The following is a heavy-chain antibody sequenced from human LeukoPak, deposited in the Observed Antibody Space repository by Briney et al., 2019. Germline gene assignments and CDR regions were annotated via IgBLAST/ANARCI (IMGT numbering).Heavy chain of an antibody. V-gene: IGHV3-33*01. CDR1: GFTFSRHG. CDR3: ARDYCSSISCMDA. J-gene: IGHJ6*02. Sequence: SGGSLRLSCAPAGFTFSRHGMHWVRQAPGKGLEWVAVIWSDGNNTEHGDSVKGRFTISRDNSKNTLYLQMNSLRAEDTAMYYCARDYCSSISCMDAWGQGTTVTVSS. CDR2: IWSDGNNT. D-gene: IGHD2-2*01.